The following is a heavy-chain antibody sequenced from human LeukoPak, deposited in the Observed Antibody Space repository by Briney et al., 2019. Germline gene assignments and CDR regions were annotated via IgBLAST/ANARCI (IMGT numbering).Heavy chain of an antibody. J-gene: IGHJ3*02. CDR3: ARQAYSNSWVTGPAFDI. CDR1: GGSITRYY. Sequence: SETLSLTCIVSGGSITRYYWSWIRQPPGKGLEWIGYIYCSGSTNYNPSLKSQVTISVDTSKNQFSLKLSSVTAADTAVYYCARQAYSNSWVTGPAFDIWGQGTLVTVSS. V-gene: IGHV4-59*01. CDR2: IYCSGST. D-gene: IGHD6-13*01.